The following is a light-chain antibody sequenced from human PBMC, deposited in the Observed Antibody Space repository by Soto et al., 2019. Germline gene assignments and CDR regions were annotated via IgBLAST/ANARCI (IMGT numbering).Light chain of an antibody. Sequence: EIVLTQSPATLSLSPGQRATLSCRASQSVTFYLAWYQQKPGQAPRLLIYDTSNRATGIPARFSGSGSGTEFTLTISSLEPGDFAVYYCQQRGTWPPTFGQGTNLEI. V-gene: IGKV3-11*01. J-gene: IGKJ2*01. CDR1: QSVTFY. CDR2: DTS. CDR3: QQRGTWPPT.